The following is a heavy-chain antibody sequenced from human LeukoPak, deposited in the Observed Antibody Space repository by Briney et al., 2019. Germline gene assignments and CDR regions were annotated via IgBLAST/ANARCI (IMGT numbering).Heavy chain of an antibody. CDR3: ARVGATGGDFDY. CDR1: GDSISTGDYY. Sequence: SETLSLTCSVSGDSISTGDYYWSWIRQPPGKGLEWIGYIYYSGSTYYNPSLKSRVTISIDTSKNQFSLNLSSVTAADTAVYYCARVGATGGDFDYWGQGTLVTVSS. CDR2: IYYSGST. V-gene: IGHV4-30-4*08. J-gene: IGHJ4*02. D-gene: IGHD1-26*01.